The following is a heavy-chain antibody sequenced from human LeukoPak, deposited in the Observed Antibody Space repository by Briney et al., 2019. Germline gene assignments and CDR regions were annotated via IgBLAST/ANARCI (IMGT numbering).Heavy chain of an antibody. CDR3: ARGSRNYYGSGSYYPYYYYGMDV. Sequence: SVKVSCKASGGTFSSYAISWVRQAPGQGLEWMGGFIPIFGTANYAQKFQGRVTITADESTSTAYMELSSLRSEDTAVYYCARGSRNYYGSGSYYPYYYYGMDVWGQGTTVTVSS. CDR2: FIPIFGTA. D-gene: IGHD3-10*01. V-gene: IGHV1-69*01. CDR1: GGTFSSYA. J-gene: IGHJ6*02.